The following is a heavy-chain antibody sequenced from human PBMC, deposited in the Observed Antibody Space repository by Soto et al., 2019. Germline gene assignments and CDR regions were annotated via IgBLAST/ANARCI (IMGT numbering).Heavy chain of an antibody. CDR2: ISANGGSI. V-gene: IGHV3-64*01. CDR3: ARGAGYSGDESIVC. CDR1: GFSFNTYA. Sequence: EVQLVESGGGLVQPGGSLRLSCAASGFSFNTYAMHWVRQAPGRGLEYVSGISANGGSIYYANAVKGRFTISRDNSKNTLDLQMGTLGTEDMAVYYCARGAGYSGDESIVCWGQGTLVTVSS. D-gene: IGHD5-12*01. J-gene: IGHJ4*02.